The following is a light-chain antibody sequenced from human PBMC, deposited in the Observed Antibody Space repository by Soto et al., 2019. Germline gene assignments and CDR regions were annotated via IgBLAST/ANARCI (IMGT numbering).Light chain of an antibody. Sequence: QSVLTQPASVSGSPGQSITISCTGTSSVSWYQQHPGKAPKLIIYDVSDRPSGVSDRFSGSKSGNTASLTISGVQADDEADYYCSSYASNTGMLGGGTKLTVL. CDR3: SSYASNTGM. V-gene: IGLV2-14*01. CDR1: SS. J-gene: IGLJ3*02. CDR2: DVS.